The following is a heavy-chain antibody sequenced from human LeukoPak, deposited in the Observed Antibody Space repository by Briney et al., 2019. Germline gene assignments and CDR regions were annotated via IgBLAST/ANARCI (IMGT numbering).Heavy chain of an antibody. D-gene: IGHD2-15*01. CDR3: ARLLLWRKHPNYYCSGGSCYSNDAFDI. CDR2: MSSSGSTI. J-gene: IGHJ3*02. Sequence: PGGSLRLSCAASGFTFSSHEMNWVRQAPGKGLEWVSYMSSSGSTIYYADSGKGRFTISRDNAKNSLYLQMNSLRAEDTAVYYCARLLLWRKHPNYYCSGGSCYSNDAFDIWGQGTMVTVSS. CDR1: GFTFSSHE. V-gene: IGHV3-48*03.